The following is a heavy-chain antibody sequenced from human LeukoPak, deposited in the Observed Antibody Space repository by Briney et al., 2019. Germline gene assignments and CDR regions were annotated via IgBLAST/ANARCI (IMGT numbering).Heavy chain of an antibody. CDR3: ARPTSGSYPPDAFDI. CDR2: INHSGST. V-gene: IGHV4-34*01. D-gene: IGHD1-26*01. Sequence: SETLSLTCAVYGGSFSGYYWSWIRKPPGKGLEWIGEINHSGSTNYNPSLKSRVTISVDTSKNQFSLKLSSVTAADTAVYYCARPTSGSYPPDAFDIWGQGTMVTVSS. J-gene: IGHJ3*02. CDR1: GGSFSGYY.